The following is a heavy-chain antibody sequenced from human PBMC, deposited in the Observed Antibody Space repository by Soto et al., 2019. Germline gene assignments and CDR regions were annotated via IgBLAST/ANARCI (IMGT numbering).Heavy chain of an antibody. CDR1: GFTVSSNY. CDR2: IYSGGST. Sequence: GGSLRLSCAASGFTVSSNYMSWVRQAPGKVLEWVSVIYSGGSTYYADSVRGRFTISRDNSKNTLYLQMKSLRAEDTAVYYCARHPPATKHGMDDWGQATTATVTS. J-gene: IGHJ6*02. V-gene: IGHV3-53*01. CDR3: ARHPPATKHGMDD.